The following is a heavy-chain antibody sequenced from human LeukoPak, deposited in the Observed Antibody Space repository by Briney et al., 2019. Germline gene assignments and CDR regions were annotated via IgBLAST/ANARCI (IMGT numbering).Heavy chain of an antibody. CDR1: GFTFSAYS. Sequence: GGSLRLSCAASGFTFSAYSMNWVRQAPGKGLDWVSYVSSRSFTIYYADSVKGRFTISRDNAKNSLYLEMNSLRDEDTAVYYCARSVIAVAGYDAFDIWGQGTVVTVSS. V-gene: IGHV3-48*02. CDR2: VSSRSFTI. J-gene: IGHJ3*02. CDR3: ARSVIAVAGYDAFDI. D-gene: IGHD6-19*01.